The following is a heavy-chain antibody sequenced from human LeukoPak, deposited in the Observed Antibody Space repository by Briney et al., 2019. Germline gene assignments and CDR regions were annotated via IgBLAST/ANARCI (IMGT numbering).Heavy chain of an antibody. V-gene: IGHV5-51*01. CDR1: GYSFTNYW. CDR3: ARRDDLLTVLDY. D-gene: IGHD3-9*01. J-gene: IGHJ4*02. Sequence: GESLKISCRTSGYSFTNYWIAWVRQMPGQGLEWMGIIYPGDSDIRFSPSFQGQVTISAVKSINTAYLQWTSLKASDTGIYYCARRDDLLTVLDYWGQGSLVTVSS. CDR2: IYPGDSDI.